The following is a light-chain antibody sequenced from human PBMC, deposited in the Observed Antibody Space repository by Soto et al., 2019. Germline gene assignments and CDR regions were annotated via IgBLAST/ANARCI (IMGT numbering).Light chain of an antibody. CDR2: DAS. V-gene: IGKV3-11*01. Sequence: EIVLTQSPATLSMSPGERATLSCRASQSVSSYLAWYQQKRGQAPRLLIYDASNRATGVPARFSGSGFGTDFTLTISSLEPEDFAVYYCQQRSNWPTFGQGTRLEIK. CDR3: QQRSNWPT. CDR1: QSVSSY. J-gene: IGKJ5*01.